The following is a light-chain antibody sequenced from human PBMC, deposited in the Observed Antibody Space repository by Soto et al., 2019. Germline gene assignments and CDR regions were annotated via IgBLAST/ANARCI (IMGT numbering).Light chain of an antibody. CDR1: QSVSSN. J-gene: IGKJ4*01. CDR3: QQYNNWPPEKLT. CDR2: GAS. Sequence: EIVMTQSPATLSVSPGERATLSSRASQSVSSNLAWYQQKPGQAPRLLIYGASTRATGIPARFSGSGSGTEFTLTISSLQSEDFAVYYCQQYNNWPPEKLTFGGGTKVDIK. V-gene: IGKV3-15*01.